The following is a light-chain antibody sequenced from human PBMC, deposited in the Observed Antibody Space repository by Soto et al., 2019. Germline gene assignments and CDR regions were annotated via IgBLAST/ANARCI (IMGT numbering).Light chain of an antibody. CDR2: AAS. CDR3: QKCKVAPFT. Sequence: DIQMTQSPSTLSASLGDRVTITCRASQDIGNFLAWYQQKPGKVPKLLIYAASTLQSGVPSRFSGSGSGTDFTLTISSLQPEDVATYYCQKCKVAPFTFGGGTKVDIK. CDR1: QDIGNF. J-gene: IGKJ4*01. V-gene: IGKV1-27*01.